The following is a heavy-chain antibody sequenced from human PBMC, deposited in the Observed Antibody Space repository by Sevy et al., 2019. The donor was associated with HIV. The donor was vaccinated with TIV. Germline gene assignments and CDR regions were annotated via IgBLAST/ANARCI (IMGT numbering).Heavy chain of an antibody. V-gene: IGHV1-18*01. CDR2: ISAYNGNT. CDR1: GYTFTSYG. CDR3: ARETMVRGVIPPEAFDI. Sequence: ASVKVSCKASGYTFTSYGISWVRQAPGQGLEWMGWISAYNGNTNYAQKLQGRVTMTTDTSTSTAYMELRSLRSDDTAVYYCARETMVRGVIPPEAFDIWGQGTMVTVS. D-gene: IGHD3-10*01. J-gene: IGHJ3*02.